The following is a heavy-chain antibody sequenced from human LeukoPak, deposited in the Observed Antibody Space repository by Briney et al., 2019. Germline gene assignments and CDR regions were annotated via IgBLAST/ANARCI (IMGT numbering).Heavy chain of an antibody. CDR1: GGSFSGYY. D-gene: IGHD3/OR15-3a*01. CDR2: INHSGST. V-gene: IGHV4-34*01. CDR3: ARGPRTENFDY. Sequence: SETLSLTCAVYGGSFSGYYWSWIRQPPGKGLEWIGEINHSGSTNYNPSLKSRVTISVDTSKNQFSLKLSSVTAADTAVYYCARGPRTENFDYWGQGTLVTVSS. J-gene: IGHJ4*02.